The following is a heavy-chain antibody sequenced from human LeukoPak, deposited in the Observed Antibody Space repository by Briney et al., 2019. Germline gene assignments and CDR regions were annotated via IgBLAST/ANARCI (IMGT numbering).Heavy chain of an antibody. CDR2: MSYSGTT. Sequence: SSETLSLTCSVSGGSISSSSYYWGWIRQPPGKGLEWIGSMSYSGTTYYNPSLKSRVTISVDTSKNQFSLKVSSVTAADTAVYYCVRDRITMIVVVVGAFEIWGQGTMVTVSS. CDR3: VRDRITMIVVVVGAFEI. J-gene: IGHJ3*02. CDR1: GGSISSSSYY. V-gene: IGHV4-39*07. D-gene: IGHD3-22*01.